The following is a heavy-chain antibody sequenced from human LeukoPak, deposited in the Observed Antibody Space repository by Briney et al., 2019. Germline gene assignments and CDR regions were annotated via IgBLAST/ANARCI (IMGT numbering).Heavy chain of an antibody. V-gene: IGHV3-48*04. CDR3: ARDTALAPFDY. CDR2: ISSSGSTI. J-gene: IGHJ4*02. CDR1: GFTFSSYS. Sequence: GGSLRLSCAASGFTFSSYSMAWVRQAPGKGLEWVSYISSSGSTIYYADSVKGRFTISRDNAKNSLYLQMNSLRAEDTAVYYCARDTALAPFDYWGQGTLVTVSS.